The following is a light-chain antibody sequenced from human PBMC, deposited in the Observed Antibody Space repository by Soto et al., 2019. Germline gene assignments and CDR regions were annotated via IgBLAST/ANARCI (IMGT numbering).Light chain of an antibody. Sequence: IQLTQSPSSLSASVGDRVTITCRASQGISSYLAWYQQKPGKAPKLLIYAASTLQSGVPSRFSGSGSRTDFTLTISSLQPEDFATYYCQQLNSYLFTFGPGTKVDIK. V-gene: IGKV1-9*01. CDR2: AAS. CDR1: QGISSY. J-gene: IGKJ3*01. CDR3: QQLNSYLFT.